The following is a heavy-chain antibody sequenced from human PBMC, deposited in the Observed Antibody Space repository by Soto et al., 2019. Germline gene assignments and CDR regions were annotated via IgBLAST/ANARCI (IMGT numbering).Heavy chain of an antibody. V-gene: IGHV4-31*03. CDR1: GGSINSGGYC. CDR3: SRGILV. D-gene: IGHD5-18*01. CDR2: ISYGGST. J-gene: IGHJ4*02. Sequence: QVQLQESGPGLVKPSQTLSLTCTVSGGSINSGGYCWSWIRQHPGKGLDWIGCISYGGSTSYNPSLKSRVTISVDTSKNQFSLKLTSVTAADTAAYYCSRGILVWGQGALITVSS.